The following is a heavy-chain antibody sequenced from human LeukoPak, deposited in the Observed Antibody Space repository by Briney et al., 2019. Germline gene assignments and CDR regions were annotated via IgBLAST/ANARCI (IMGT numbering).Heavy chain of an antibody. CDR3: ARVYSSSWYWNWFDP. Sequence: SETLSLTCTVSGGSISSGSYYWSWIRQPAGKGLEWIGSIYHSGSTYYNPSLKSRVTISVDTSKNQFSLKVTSVTAADTAVYYCARVYSSSWYWNWFDPWSQGTLVTVSS. J-gene: IGHJ5*02. CDR2: IYHSGST. D-gene: IGHD6-13*01. V-gene: IGHV4-39*07. CDR1: GGSISSGSYY.